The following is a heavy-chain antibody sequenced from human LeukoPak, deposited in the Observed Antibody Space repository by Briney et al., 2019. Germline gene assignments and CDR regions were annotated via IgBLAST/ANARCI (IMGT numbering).Heavy chain of an antibody. Sequence: QPGGSLRLSCAASGFTFSSYAMHWVRQAPGKGLKWVAVISYDGSNKYYADSVKGRFTISRDNSKNTLHLQMNSLRAEDTAVYYCARESAYQSSSWYGTFDYWGQGTLVTVSS. D-gene: IGHD6-13*01. CDR2: ISYDGSNK. CDR1: GFTFSSYA. J-gene: IGHJ4*02. V-gene: IGHV3-30*01. CDR3: ARESAYQSSSWYGTFDY.